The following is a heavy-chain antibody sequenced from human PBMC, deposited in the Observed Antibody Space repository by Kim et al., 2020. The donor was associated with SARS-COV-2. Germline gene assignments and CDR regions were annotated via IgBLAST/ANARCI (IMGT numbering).Heavy chain of an antibody. CDR3: TRDVSVSRAFDI. V-gene: IGHV3-49*02. J-gene: IGHJ3*02. D-gene: IGHD3-16*02. Sequence: EYAASVKGRFTISRDDSKSIAYLQMNSLKTEDTAVYYCTRDVSVSRAFDIWGQGTMVTVSS.